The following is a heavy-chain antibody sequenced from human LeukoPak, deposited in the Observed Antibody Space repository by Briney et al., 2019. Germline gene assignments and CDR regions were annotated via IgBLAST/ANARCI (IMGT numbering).Heavy chain of an antibody. CDR1: GYRLSSYG. J-gene: IGHJ3*02. D-gene: IGHD3-16*02. V-gene: IGHV1-18*01. CDR2: ISAYNGNT. Sequence: ASVKVSCKASGYRLSSYGISWVRRAPGQGLEWMGWISAYNGNTNSAQKFQGRVTMTTDTSTSSAYMELRSLRSDDTAVYYCARTKSRLGELSLDPDAFDIWGQGTMVTVSS. CDR3: ARTKSRLGELSLDPDAFDI.